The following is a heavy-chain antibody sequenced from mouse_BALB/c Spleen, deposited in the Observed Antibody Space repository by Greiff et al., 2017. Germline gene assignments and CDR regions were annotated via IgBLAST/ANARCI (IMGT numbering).Heavy chain of an antibody. J-gene: IGHJ3*01. CDR3: ARGSSGPFAY. D-gene: IGHD3-1*01. CDR2: ISSGGSYT. V-gene: IGHV5-9-4*01. Sequence: EVKLVESGGGLVKPGGSLKLSCAASGFTFSSYAMSWVRQSPEKRLEWVAEISSGGSYTYYPDTVTGRFTISRDNAKNTLYLEMSSLRSEDTAMYYCARGSSGPFAYWGQGTLVTVSA. CDR1: GFTFSSYA.